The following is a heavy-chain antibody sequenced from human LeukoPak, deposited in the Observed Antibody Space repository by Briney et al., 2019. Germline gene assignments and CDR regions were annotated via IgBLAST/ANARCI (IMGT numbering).Heavy chain of an antibody. CDR2: ISAYNGNT. J-gene: IGHJ4*02. CDR1: GYTFTSYG. Sequence: ASVKVSCKASGYTFTSYGISWVRQAPGQGLEWMGWISAYNGNTNYAQKLQGRVTMTTDTSTSTAYMELRSLRSDDTAVYYCARDKSYLVAGTCDYWGQGTLVTVSS. D-gene: IGHD6-19*01. CDR3: ARDKSYLVAGTCDY. V-gene: IGHV1-18*01.